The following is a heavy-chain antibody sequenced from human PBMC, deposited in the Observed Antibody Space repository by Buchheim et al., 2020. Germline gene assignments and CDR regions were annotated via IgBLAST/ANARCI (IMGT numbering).Heavy chain of an antibody. V-gene: IGHV3-33*08. Sequence: QVQLVESGGGVVQPGRSLRLSCAASGFTFSSYGMHWVRQAPGKGLVWVARISDKDGSWTDYADSAKGRFTVSRDNAKNTLYLQMNSLRVEDTAVYYCGRDLGGLASHWGQGTL. CDR1: GFTFSSYG. D-gene: IGHD3/OR15-3a*01. J-gene: IGHJ4*02. CDR2: ISDKDGSWT. CDR3: GRDLGGLASH.